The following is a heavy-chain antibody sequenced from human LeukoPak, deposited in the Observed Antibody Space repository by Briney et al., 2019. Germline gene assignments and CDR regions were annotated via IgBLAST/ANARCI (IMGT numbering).Heavy chain of an antibody. V-gene: IGHV4-4*07. CDR1: GGSISSYY. CDR2: IYTSGST. Sequence: SETLSLTCTVSGGSISSYYWSWIRQPAGKGLEWIGRIYTSGSTNYNPSLKSRVTMSVDTSKNQFSLKLSSVTAADTAVYYCARGIAVAGTGYYGMDVWGQGTTVTVSS. J-gene: IGHJ6*02. CDR3: ARGIAVAGTGYYGMDV. D-gene: IGHD6-19*01.